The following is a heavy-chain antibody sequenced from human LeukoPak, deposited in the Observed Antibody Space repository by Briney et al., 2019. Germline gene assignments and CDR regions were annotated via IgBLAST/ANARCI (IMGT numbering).Heavy chain of an antibody. J-gene: IGHJ4*02. Sequence: GGSLRLSCAASGFTFSSYAMSWVRQAPGKGLEWVSAISGSGGSTYYADSMKGRFTISRDNSKNTLYLQMNSLRAEDTAVYYCAKDLGRIAVAGTERDHWGQGTLVTVSS. V-gene: IGHV3-23*01. CDR1: GFTFSSYA. CDR2: ISGSGGST. D-gene: IGHD6-19*01. CDR3: AKDLGRIAVAGTERDH.